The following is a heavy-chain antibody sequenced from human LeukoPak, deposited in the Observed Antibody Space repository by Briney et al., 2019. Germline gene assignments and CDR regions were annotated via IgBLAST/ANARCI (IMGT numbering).Heavy chain of an antibody. CDR3: ARHPSYSGGWYGGYYDSSGYFDY. J-gene: IGHJ4*02. D-gene: IGHD3-22*01. Sequence: SETLSLTCAVYGGSFSGYYWSWIRQPPGKGLEWIGEINHSGSTNYNPSLKSRVTISVDTSENQFSLKLSSVTAADTAVYYCARHPSYSGGWYGGYYDSSGYFDYWGQGTLVTVSS. V-gene: IGHV4-34*01. CDR2: INHSGST. CDR1: GGSFSGYY.